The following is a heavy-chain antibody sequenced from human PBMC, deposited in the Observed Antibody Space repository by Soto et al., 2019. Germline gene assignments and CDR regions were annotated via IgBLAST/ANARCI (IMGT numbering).Heavy chain of an antibody. V-gene: IGHV1-24*01. CDR2: FDPEDGET. CDR3: AISTITMIVVGAFDI. D-gene: IGHD3-22*01. Sequence: GASVNVSCKVSGYTLTELSMHWVRQAPGKGLEWMGGFDPEDGETIYAQKFQGRVTMTEDTSTDTAYMELSSLRSEDTAVYYCAISTITMIVVGAFDIWGQGTMVTVSS. J-gene: IGHJ3*02. CDR1: GYTLTELS.